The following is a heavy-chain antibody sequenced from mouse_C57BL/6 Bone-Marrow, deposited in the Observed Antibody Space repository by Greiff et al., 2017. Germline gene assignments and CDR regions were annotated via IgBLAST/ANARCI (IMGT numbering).Heavy chain of an antibody. V-gene: IGHV1-4*01. CDR1: GYTFTSYT. CDR3: ARRGDGGYYPYYAMDY. D-gene: IGHD2-3*01. J-gene: IGHJ4*01. Sequence: QVQLQQSGAELARPGASVKMSCKASGYTFTSYTMHWVKQRPGQGLEWIGYINPSSGYTKYNQKFKDKATLTADKSSSTAYMQLSSLTSEDSAVYYCARRGDGGYYPYYAMDYWGQGTSVTVSS. CDR2: INPSSGYT.